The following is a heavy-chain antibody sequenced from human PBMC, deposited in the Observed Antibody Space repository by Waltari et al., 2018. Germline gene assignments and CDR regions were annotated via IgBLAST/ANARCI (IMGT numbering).Heavy chain of an antibody. D-gene: IGHD2-15*01. CDR3: AKGPGGIVVVGAFHRLDP. Sequence: QVQLVQSGAEVKKPGSSVRVSCKTSGSTFTSYVISWVRQAPGQGLEWMGGIIPIFGTTNYAQKFQGRVTIAADQSTSTSYMDLSSLTSEDTAVYYCAKGPGGIVVVGAFHRLDPWGQGTLVTVSS. CDR1: GSTFTSYV. CDR2: IIPIFGTT. V-gene: IGHV1-69*12. J-gene: IGHJ5*02.